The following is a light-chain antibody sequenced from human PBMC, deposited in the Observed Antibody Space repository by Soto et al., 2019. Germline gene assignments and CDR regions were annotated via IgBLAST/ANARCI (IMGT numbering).Light chain of an antibody. CDR3: QQYNIWPLT. CDR1: HSVSLN. Sequence: DIVMTQSPATLSVSPGERATLSCRASHSVSLNLAWYQQKLGQPPRLLIYGVSTRATGIPGRFSGSGSGTEFTLTISSLQSEDFAVYFCQQYNIWPLTFGQGTRLEIK. V-gene: IGKV3-15*01. J-gene: IGKJ5*01. CDR2: GVS.